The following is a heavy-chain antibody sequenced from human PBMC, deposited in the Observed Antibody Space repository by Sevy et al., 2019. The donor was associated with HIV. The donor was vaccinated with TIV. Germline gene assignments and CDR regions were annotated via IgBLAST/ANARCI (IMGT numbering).Heavy chain of an antibody. D-gene: IGHD6-19*01. CDR2: INTNTGNP. Sequence: ASVKVSCKASGYTFTNYAMNWVRQAPGQGLEWMGWINTNTGNPTYAQGFTGRFVFSLDTSVNTAYLQISSLKAEDTAVYYCARRLVPTPYGMDVWGRGTTVTVSS. J-gene: IGHJ6*02. CDR3: ARRLVPTPYGMDV. V-gene: IGHV7-4-1*02. CDR1: GYTFTNYA.